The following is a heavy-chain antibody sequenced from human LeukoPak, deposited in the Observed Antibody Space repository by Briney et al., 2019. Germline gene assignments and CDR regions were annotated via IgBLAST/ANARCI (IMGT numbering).Heavy chain of an antibody. D-gene: IGHD2/OR15-2a*01. J-gene: IGHJ3*01. CDR3: ARGSNSAFDV. CDR2: IYSGGST. CDR1: GFTVSSNY. V-gene: IGHV3-53*01. Sequence: GGSLRLSCAASGFTVSSNYMSWVRQAPGKGLEWVSVIYSGGSTYYADSVKGRFTISRDNSKSTLYIQMNSLRTEDTAVYYCARGSNSAFDVWGQGTMVTVSS.